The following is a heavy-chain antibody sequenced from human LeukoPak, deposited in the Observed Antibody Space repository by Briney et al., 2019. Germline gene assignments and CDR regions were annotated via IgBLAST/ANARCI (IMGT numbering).Heavy chain of an antibody. CDR2: ISTYNGNT. V-gene: IGHV1-18*01. CDR1: DYTFTNYG. CDR3: ARDLFAVGMPYDY. D-gene: IGHD3-3*01. Sequence: ASVKVSCKASDYTFTNYGISWVRQAPGQGLEWMGWISTYNGNTNYAQKLQGRVTMTTDTSTSTAYMELTSLRSDDTAVYYCARDLFAVGMPYDYWGQGTLVTVSS. J-gene: IGHJ4*02.